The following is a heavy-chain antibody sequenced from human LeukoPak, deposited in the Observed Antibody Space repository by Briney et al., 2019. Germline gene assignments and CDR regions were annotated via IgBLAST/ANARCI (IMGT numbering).Heavy chain of an antibody. Sequence: SVKVSCKASGGTFSSYAISWVRQAPGQGLEWMGSIIPIFGTANYAQKFQGRVTITTDESTSTAYMELSSLRSEDTAVYYCASTYYDSSGSITLSAFDYWGQGTLVTVSS. J-gene: IGHJ4*02. CDR3: ASTYYDSSGSITLSAFDY. CDR2: IIPIFGTA. CDR1: GGTFSSYA. D-gene: IGHD3-22*01. V-gene: IGHV1-69*05.